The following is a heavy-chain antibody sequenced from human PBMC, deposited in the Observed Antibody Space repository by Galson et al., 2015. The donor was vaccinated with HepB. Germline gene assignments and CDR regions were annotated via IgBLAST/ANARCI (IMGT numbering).Heavy chain of an antibody. Sequence: SLRLSCAASGFTFSSHWMSWVRQAPGKGLEWVANIKQDGSDKSYVDSVKGRFTISRDNARNSLYLEMNSLRAEDTAMYYCAREFITMMVVASPFYFDSWGQGTLVTVSS. J-gene: IGHJ4*02. D-gene: IGHD3-22*01. CDR1: GFTFSSHW. V-gene: IGHV3-7*03. CDR2: IKQDGSDK. CDR3: AREFITMMVVASPFYFDS.